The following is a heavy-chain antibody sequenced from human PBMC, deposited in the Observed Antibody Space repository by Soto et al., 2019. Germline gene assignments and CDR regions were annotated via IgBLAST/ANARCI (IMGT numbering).Heavy chain of an antibody. Sequence: QLTLKESGPTLVKPTHTLTLTCTFSGFALTTSGVVVGWIRQPPGKALEWLALIYWNDEKRYSPSLKSRLTITKDTSRNQVVLTMTNMYPVDKATYYCAHRLMWLANFDYWGQGTLVTVSS. CDR2: IYWNDEK. CDR1: GFALTTSGVV. V-gene: IGHV2-5*01. CDR3: AHRLMWLANFDY. J-gene: IGHJ4*02. D-gene: IGHD6-19*01.